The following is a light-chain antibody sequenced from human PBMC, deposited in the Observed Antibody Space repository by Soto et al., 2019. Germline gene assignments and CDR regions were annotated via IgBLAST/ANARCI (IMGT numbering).Light chain of an antibody. Sequence: QSVLTQPASVSGSPGQSITIPCTGTSSDVGGYNYVSWYQQHPGKAPKLMIYDVSNRPSGVSYRFSGSKSGNTASLTISGLQAADEADYFCSSFTSSMTNAFGSGTKVTVL. J-gene: IGLJ1*01. CDR2: DVS. CDR3: SSFTSSMTNA. CDR1: SSDVGGYNY. V-gene: IGLV2-14*01.